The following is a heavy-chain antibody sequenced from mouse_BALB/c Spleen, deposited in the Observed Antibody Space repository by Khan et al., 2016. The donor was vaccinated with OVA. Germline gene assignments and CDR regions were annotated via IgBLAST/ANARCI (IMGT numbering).Heavy chain of an antibody. D-gene: IGHD1-1*01. V-gene: IGHV3-2*02. CDR1: GYSITSDYA. J-gene: IGHJ2*02. CDR3: ARIYGGDFDY. Sequence: EVQLVESGPSLVKPSQSLSLTCTVTGYSITSDYAWNWIRQFPGNKLEWMGFISYSGNTKYNPSLKSRISITRDTSRNQFFLQLNSVTIEDTATYYCARIYGGDFDYWGQGTSLPVSS. CDR2: ISYSGNT.